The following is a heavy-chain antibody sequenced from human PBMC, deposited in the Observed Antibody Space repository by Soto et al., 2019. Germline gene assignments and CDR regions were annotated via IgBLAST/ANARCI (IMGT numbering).Heavy chain of an antibody. V-gene: IGHV3-30*03. CDR1: GFTFNTYG. CDR3: ARSPQPTRGIHWYFDL. D-gene: IGHD1-26*01. J-gene: IGHJ2*01. CDR2: ISYDGINK. Sequence: GGSLRLSCAASGFTFNTYGMHWVRQAPGKGLEWVAAISYDGINKYYVDSVKGRFTISRDNSKNTLYVQMNSLRAEDTALYYCARSPQPTRGIHWYFDLWGRGILVTVSS.